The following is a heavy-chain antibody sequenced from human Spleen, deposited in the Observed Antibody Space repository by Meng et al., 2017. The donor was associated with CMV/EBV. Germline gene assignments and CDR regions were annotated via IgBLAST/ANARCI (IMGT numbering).Heavy chain of an antibody. V-gene: IGHV4-34*01. CDR2: INHSGST. D-gene: IGHD4-23*01. J-gene: IGHJ4*02. CDR3: ASNLMTTVVINY. CDR1: GGSFSGYY. Sequence: QVQLQRWGAGLLKPSEPLSLTCAGYGGSFSGYYWSWIRQPPGKGLEWIGEINHSGSTNYNPSLKSRVTISVDTSKNQFSLKLSSVTAADTAVYYCASNLMTTVVINYWGQGTLVTVSS.